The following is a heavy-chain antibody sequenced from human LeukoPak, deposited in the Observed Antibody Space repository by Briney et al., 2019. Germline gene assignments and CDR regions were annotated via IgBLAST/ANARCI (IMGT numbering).Heavy chain of an antibody. CDR1: GFTFSSHS. CDR2: IGSSSSSI. V-gene: IGHV3-21*01. J-gene: IGHJ3*02. CDR3: ARETSEAFDI. Sequence: KSGGSLRLSCAASGFTFSSHSMNWFRQAPGEGLEWVSSIGSSSSSIYYADSVKGRFTISRDNAKNSLYLQMNSLRGEDTAVYYCARETSEAFDIWGQGTMVTVSS.